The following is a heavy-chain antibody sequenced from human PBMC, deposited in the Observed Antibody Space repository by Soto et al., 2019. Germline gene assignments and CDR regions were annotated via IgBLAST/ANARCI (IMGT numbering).Heavy chain of an antibody. Sequence: GGSLRLSCAASGFTFTRYSMNWVRQAPGKGLGWVSSISSTTNYIYYGDSMKGRFTISRDNAKNSLYLEMNSLRAEDAAVYYCARESEDLTSNFDYWGQGTLVTVSS. V-gene: IGHV3-21*06. CDR1: GFTFTRYS. CDR3: ARESEDLTSNFDY. CDR2: ISSTTNYI. J-gene: IGHJ4*02.